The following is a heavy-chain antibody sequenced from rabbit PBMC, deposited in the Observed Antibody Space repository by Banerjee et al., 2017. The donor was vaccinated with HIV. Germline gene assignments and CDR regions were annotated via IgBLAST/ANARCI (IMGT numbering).Heavy chain of an antibody. J-gene: IGHJ2*01. V-gene: IGHV1S45*01. CDR3: ARNYVNAFDP. CDR1: GFFFSNKAV. Sequence: QEQLVESGGGLVKPEGSLKLSCTASGFFFSNKAVMCWVRQAPGKGLEWIACINAITGRSVYASWAKGRFTFSKTSSTTVTLQMTSLTVADTATYFCARNYVNAFDPRGQGTLVTVS. D-gene: IGHD1-1*01. CDR2: INAITGRS.